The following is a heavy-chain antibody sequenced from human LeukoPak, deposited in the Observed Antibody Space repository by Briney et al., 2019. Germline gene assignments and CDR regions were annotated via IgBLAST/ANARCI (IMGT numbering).Heavy chain of an antibody. CDR2: ISASGGLT. Sequence: GGSVRLSCAASGFTFSSYSISWVRQAPGKGLEWVSTISASGGLTYYADSVKGRFTISRDNSKNTLYLQVSSLRAEDTAVYYCAKDYSGSSPWLFDPWRQGTLVTVSS. D-gene: IGHD1-26*01. CDR1: GFTFSSYS. J-gene: IGHJ5*02. CDR3: AKDYSGSSPWLFDP. V-gene: IGHV3-23*01.